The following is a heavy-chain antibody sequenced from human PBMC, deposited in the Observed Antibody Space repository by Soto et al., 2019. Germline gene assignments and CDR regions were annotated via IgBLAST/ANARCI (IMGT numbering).Heavy chain of an antibody. CDR1: GFTFSDYG. Sequence: QVQLAESGGGVVQPGGSLRLSCAASGFTFSDYGIDWIRQAPGKGLEWVAVISHEGGTQYYADSVSGRFTVSRDNSKNILYLQMDSLRPEDTAVYFCAKEGSPKVSRWDDYWGQGTLVTVSS. CDR2: ISHEGGTQ. J-gene: IGHJ4*02. CDR3: AKEGSPKVSRWDDY. D-gene: IGHD1-26*01. V-gene: IGHV3-30*18.